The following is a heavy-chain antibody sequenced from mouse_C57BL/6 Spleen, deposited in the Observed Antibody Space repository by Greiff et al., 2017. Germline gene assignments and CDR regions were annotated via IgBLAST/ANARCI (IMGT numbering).Heavy chain of an antibody. CDR2: IDPSDSYT. Sequence: QVQLQQPGAELVMPGASVKLSCKASGYTFTSYWMHWVKQRPGQGLEWIGEIDPSDSYTNYNQKFKGKSTLTVDKSSSTAYMQLSSLTSEDSAVYCCEKSWDFGYWGQGTTRTVSS. V-gene: IGHV1-69*01. D-gene: IGHD4-1*01. CDR3: EKSWDFGY. CDR1: GYTFTSYW. J-gene: IGHJ2*01.